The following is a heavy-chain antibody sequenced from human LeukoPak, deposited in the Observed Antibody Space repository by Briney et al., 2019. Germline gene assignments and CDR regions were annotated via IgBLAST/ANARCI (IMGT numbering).Heavy chain of an antibody. CDR1: GFTFSSYE. D-gene: IGHD6-13*01. J-gene: IGHJ4*02. CDR3: ARSHSSGWYISVGYFDY. Sequence: GGSLRLSCVASGFTFSSYEMNCVRQAPGKGLEWVSYISSSGSTIYYADSVKGRFTISRDNAKNPLYLQMNSLRAEDTAVYYCARSHSSGWYISVGYFDYWGQGTLVTVSS. V-gene: IGHV3-48*03. CDR2: ISSSGSTI.